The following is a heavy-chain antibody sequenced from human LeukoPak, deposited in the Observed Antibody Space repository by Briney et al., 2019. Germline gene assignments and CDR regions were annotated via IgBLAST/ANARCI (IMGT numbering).Heavy chain of an antibody. CDR1: GGSISSYY. CDR2: IYTSGST. V-gene: IGHV4-4*07. Sequence: SETLSLTCTVSGGSISSYYWSWIRQPAGKGLEWIGRIYTSGSTNYNPSLKSRVTMSVDTSKNQFSLKPSSVTAADTAVYYCARVGSELLWFGEHSGDWFDPWGQGTLVTVSS. D-gene: IGHD3-10*01. J-gene: IGHJ5*02. CDR3: ARVGSELLWFGEHSGDWFDP.